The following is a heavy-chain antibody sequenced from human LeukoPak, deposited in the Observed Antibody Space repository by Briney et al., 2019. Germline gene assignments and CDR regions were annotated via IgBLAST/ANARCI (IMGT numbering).Heavy chain of an antibody. CDR3: AKTMVRGVIGFDY. CDR2: IGGDFRT. CDR1: GFPFSESA. D-gene: IGHD3-10*01. J-gene: IGHJ4*02. V-gene: IGHV3-23*01. Sequence: GGSLRLSCAVSGFPFSESAMTWVRQAPGKGLECVSGIGGDFRTHYADSVKGRFTISKDTSKNMLFLQMNNLRAEDTAVYYCAKTMVRGVIGFDYWGQGTLVTVSS.